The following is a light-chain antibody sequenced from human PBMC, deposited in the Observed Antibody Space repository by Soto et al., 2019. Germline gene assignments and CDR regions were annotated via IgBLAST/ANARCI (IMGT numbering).Light chain of an antibody. CDR1: QGIRNN. J-gene: IGKJ1*01. CDR3: LQDYNYPRT. Sequence: AIPMTQSPSSLSASVGDRVTITCRASQGIRNNLGWYQQKPGKAPKLLIYAASSLQSGVPSRFNGSGSGSDFTLTISSLQPEDFTTYYCLQDYNYPRTFGQGTKVEVK. CDR2: AAS. V-gene: IGKV1-6*01.